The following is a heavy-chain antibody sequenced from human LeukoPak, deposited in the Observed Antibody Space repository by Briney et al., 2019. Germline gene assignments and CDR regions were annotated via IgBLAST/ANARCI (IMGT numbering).Heavy chain of an antibody. Sequence: AASVEVSCKASGYTFTTYGISWVRQAPGQGLEWMGWINAYNGNTIYAQKLQGRVTMTTDTFASTAYMELRSLRSDDTAVYYCARASDLDSFDYWGQGTLVTVSS. CDR3: ARASDLDSFDY. CDR1: GYTFTTYG. V-gene: IGHV1-18*01. J-gene: IGHJ4*02. CDR2: INAYNGNT.